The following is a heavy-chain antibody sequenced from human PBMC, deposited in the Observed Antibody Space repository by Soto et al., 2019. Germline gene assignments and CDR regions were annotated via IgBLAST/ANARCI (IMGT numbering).Heavy chain of an antibody. CDR2: IYYSGST. Sequence: QVQLPESGPGLVKPSQTLSLTCTVSGGALNSGGYYWRWIRQHPGKGREWIGYIYYSGSTYYNPSRKSRVTRAADTSKTVSAPNLTSVTAADMAVSYCARTPRYWCKGTLVTVSS. CDR1: GGALNSGGYY. D-gene: IGHD2-15*01. J-gene: IGHJ4*02. V-gene: IGHV4-31*03. CDR3: ARTPRY.